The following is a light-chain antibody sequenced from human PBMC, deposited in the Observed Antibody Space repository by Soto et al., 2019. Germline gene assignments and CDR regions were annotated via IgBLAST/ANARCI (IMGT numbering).Light chain of an antibody. CDR3: CSYAGSNTWV. CDR2: QVN. J-gene: IGLJ3*02. CDR1: NGDVGAYDY. V-gene: IGLV2-14*01. Sequence: QSALTQPASVSGSPGQSSTISSTGTNGDVGAYDYVSWYKQHPGKAPKPMISQVNNRPSGVSNRFSGSKVGNTAPLTAVGLQAGDEADYYCCSYAGSNTWVFGGGTSVTVL.